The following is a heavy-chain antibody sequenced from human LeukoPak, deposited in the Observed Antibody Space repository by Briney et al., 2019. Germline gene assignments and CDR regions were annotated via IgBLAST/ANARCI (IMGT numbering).Heavy chain of an antibody. J-gene: IGHJ4*02. CDR2: ISAYNGNT. V-gene: IGHV1-18*01. D-gene: IGHD4-17*01. CDR1: GYTFTTHD. CDR3: ARGVTTLDY. Sequence: ASVKVSCTASGYTFTTHDINWVRQAPGQGLEWMGWISAYNGNTNYAQKLQGRVTMTTDTSTSTAYMELRSLRSDDTAVYYCARGVTTLDYWGQGTLVTVSS.